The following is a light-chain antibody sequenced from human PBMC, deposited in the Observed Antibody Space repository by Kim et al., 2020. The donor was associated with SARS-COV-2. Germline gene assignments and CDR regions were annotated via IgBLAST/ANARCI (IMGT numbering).Light chain of an antibody. Sequence: DIQMTQSPSTLSASVGDRVTITCRASQSISSWLAWYQQKPGKAPKLLIYKASSLESGVPSRFSGSGYGTEFTLTISSLQPDDFATYYSQQYNSYSPWTFGQGTKVDIK. V-gene: IGKV1-5*03. CDR3: QQYNSYSPWT. CDR2: KAS. J-gene: IGKJ1*01. CDR1: QSISSW.